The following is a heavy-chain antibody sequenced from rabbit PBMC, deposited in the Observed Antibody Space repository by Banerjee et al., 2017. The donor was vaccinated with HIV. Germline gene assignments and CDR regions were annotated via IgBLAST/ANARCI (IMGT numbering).Heavy chain of an antibody. CDR1: GFSFSSGYD. J-gene: IGHJ4*01. CDR3: ARGYYGTAIGLSL. V-gene: IGHV1S43*01. CDR2: IGTSSGTT. D-gene: IGHD7-1*01. Sequence: QRQLEESGGGLVKPGGTLTLTCKASGFSFSSGYDMCWVRQAPGKGLELIACIGTSSGTTWYASWVNGRFTISRSTSLNTVDLKLTSLTAADTATYFCARGYYGTAIGLSLWGQGTLVAVS.